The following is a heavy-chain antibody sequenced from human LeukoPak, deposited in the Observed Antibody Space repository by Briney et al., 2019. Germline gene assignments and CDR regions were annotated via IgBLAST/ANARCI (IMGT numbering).Heavy chain of an antibody. CDR2: STDSGSST. D-gene: IGHD3-3*01. CDR3: AKDTHVLRFLEWLPFDY. Sequence: GPLLLSSAASDFTFSSYAMSWGRQPPRKGLEGVSASTDSGSSTYYAESVKGRSTISRDNSKNTLYLQMHSLRAQDTAVYYCAKDTHVLRFLEWLPFDYWGQGTLVTVAS. J-gene: IGHJ4*02. CDR1: DFTFSSYA. V-gene: IGHV3-23*01.